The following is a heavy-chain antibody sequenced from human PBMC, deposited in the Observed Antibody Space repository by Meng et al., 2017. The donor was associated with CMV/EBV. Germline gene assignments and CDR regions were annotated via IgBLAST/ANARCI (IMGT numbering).Heavy chain of an antibody. CDR2: INPNSGGT. V-gene: IGHV1-2*02. J-gene: IGHJ2*01. Sequence: QVQLVHSGAEGEKPGASVKVSCKASVYTFTGYYMHWVRQAPGQGLEWMGWINPNSGGTNYAQKFQGRVTMTRDTSISTAYMELSRLRSDDTAVYYCATYIGNYINWYFDLWGRGTLVTVSS. D-gene: IGHD1-7*01. CDR3: ATYIGNYINWYFDL. CDR1: VYTFTGYY.